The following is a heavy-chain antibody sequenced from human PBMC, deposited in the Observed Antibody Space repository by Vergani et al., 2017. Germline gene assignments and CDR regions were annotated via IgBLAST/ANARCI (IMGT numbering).Heavy chain of an antibody. CDR1: GYTFTTYA. Sequence: QVQLVQSGAEVKKPGASVKVSCKASGYTFTTYAIHWVRQAPVQRLGWMGWINADNGNTKYSQKFQGRVTITRDTAASTAYMELSSLRSEDTAVFYCAREIITADGTHLSDFDYWGQGTLVTVSS. V-gene: IGHV1-3*01. J-gene: IGHJ4*02. D-gene: IGHD3-10*01. CDR2: INADNGNT. CDR3: AREIITADGTHLSDFDY.